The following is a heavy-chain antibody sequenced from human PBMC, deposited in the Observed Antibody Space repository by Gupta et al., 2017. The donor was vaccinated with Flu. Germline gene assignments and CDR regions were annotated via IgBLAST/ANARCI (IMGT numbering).Heavy chain of an antibody. D-gene: IGHD3-10*01. V-gene: IGHV3-33*05. J-gene: IGHJ3*01. Sequence: APGMGLECLSFMSYDKTKIFYGEAVRGRFAISRDTSKNTLYLQMNDLRPEDTATYFCARNSRQYNHYYTLDKWGQGTVVTVS. CDR3: ARNSRQYNHYYTLDK. CDR2: MSYDKTKI.